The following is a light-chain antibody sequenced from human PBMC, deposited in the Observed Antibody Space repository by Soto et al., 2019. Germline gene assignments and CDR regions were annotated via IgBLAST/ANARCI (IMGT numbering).Light chain of an antibody. CDR2: SNN. Sequence: QSVLTQPPSASGTPGQRVTISCSGSSSHIGSKTVNCYQQLPGTAPKLLIYSNNQRPSGVPDRFSGSKSVTSASLAISGLQSEDEADYYCAAWDDSLNGWVFGGGTKLTVL. CDR1: SSHIGSKT. J-gene: IGLJ3*02. CDR3: AAWDDSLNGWV. V-gene: IGLV1-44*01.